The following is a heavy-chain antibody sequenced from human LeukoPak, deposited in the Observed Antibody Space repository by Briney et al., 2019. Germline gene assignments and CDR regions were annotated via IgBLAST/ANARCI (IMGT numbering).Heavy chain of an antibody. CDR3: ARDCGIVLPEGAFDI. Sequence: PSETLSLTCTVSGSSITNGYYWGWLRQPPGKRPEWIGSIYHSENTHYNPSLRSRVTISVDTSKNQFSLKLNPVTASDTAVYFCARDCGIVLPEGAFDIWGQGTMVTASS. D-gene: IGHD2/OR15-2a*01. J-gene: IGHJ3*02. CDR2: IYHSENT. CDR1: GSSITNGYY. V-gene: IGHV4-38-2*02.